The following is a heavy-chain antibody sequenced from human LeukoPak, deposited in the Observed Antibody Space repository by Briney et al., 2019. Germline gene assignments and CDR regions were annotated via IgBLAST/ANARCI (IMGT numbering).Heavy chain of an antibody. D-gene: IGHD3-10*01. CDR2: ISTSVST. V-gene: IGHV4-61*02. J-gene: IGHJ6*03. CDR1: GGSISSGSYY. Sequence: SETLSLTCSVSGGSISSGSYYWSWIRQPAGKGLEWIERISTSVSTTYNPSLKSRVTISVDTSKNQFSLKVNSVTAADTAVYYCARDFGSHYYYYMDVWGKGTTVTVSS. CDR3: ARDFGSHYYYYMDV.